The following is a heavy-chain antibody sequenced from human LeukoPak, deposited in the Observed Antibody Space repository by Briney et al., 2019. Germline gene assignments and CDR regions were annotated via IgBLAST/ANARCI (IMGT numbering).Heavy chain of an antibody. CDR2: INSDGSST. V-gene: IGHV3-74*01. J-gene: IGHJ4*02. CDR3: ATGGAQYYDY. D-gene: IGHD3-16*01. CDR1: GLIFRNYW. Sequence: GGSLRLSCAASGLIFRNYWMHWVRQAPGKGLVWVSRINSDGSSTIYADSVKGRFTISRDKAKNTVALQMNSLSAEDTAVYYCATGGAQYYDYWGQGTVVTVSS.